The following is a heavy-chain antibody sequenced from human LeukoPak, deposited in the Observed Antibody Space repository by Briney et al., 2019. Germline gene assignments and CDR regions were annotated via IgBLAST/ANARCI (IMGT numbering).Heavy chain of an antibody. CDR2: ISGSGGST. J-gene: IGHJ4*02. D-gene: IGHD3-3*01. CDR3: AKDQDHDFWSGYYSPFDY. CDR1: GFTFSSYA. Sequence: HTGGSLRLSCAASGFTFSSYAMSWVRQAPGKGLEWVSAISGSGGSTYYADSVKGRFTISRDNSKNTLYLQMNSLRAEDTAVYYCAKDQDHDFWSGYYSPFDYWGQGTLVTVSS. V-gene: IGHV3-23*01.